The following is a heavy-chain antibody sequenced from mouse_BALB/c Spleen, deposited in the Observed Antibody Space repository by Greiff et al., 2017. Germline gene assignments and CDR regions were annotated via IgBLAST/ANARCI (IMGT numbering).Heavy chain of an antibody. CDR2: ISSGGST. J-gene: IGHJ2*01. CDR3: ARGGYYYGSYYFDY. D-gene: IGHD1-1*01. CDR1: GFTFSSYA. V-gene: IGHV5-6-5*01. Sequence: EVMLVESGGGLVKPGGSLKLSCAASGFTFSSYAMSWVRQTPEKRLEWVASISSGGSTYYPDSVKGRFTISRDNARNILYLQMSSLRSEDTAMYYCARGGYYYGSYYFDYWGQGTTLTVSS.